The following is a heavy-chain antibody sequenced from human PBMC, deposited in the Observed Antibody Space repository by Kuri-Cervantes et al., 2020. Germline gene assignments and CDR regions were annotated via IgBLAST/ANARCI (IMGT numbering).Heavy chain of an antibody. CDR2: INSDGSSR. V-gene: IGHV3-74*03. J-gene: IGHJ3*02. CDR3: ARDLSSGLPSNAFDI. Sequence: GESLKISCAASGFTFSSYWMHWVRQAPGKGPVWVSRINSDGSSRKYADSVKGRFTISRDNAKNTLYLQMNSLGAEDTAVYYCARDLSSGLPSNAFDIWGQGTMVTVSS. CDR1: GFTFSSYW. D-gene: IGHD6-19*01.